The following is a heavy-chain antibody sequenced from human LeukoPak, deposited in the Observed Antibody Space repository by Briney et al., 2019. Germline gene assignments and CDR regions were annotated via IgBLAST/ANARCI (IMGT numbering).Heavy chain of an antibody. V-gene: IGHV5-51*01. CDR1: GYSFTSYW. D-gene: IGHD2-2*01. Sequence: GASLKISCKGSGYSFTSYWIGWVRQMPGKGLEWMGIIYPGDSDTRYSPSFQGQVTISADKSISTAYLQWSSLKASDTAIYYCARHDTVNCGSTSCYVDYWGQGTLVTVSS. CDR2: IYPGDSDT. J-gene: IGHJ4*02. CDR3: ARHDTVNCGSTSCYVDY.